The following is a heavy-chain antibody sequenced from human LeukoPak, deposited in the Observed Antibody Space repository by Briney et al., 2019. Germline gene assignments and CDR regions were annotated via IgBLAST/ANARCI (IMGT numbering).Heavy chain of an antibody. D-gene: IGHD3-22*01. V-gene: IGHV1-2*06. Sequence: SVKVSCKASGYTFTGYYMHWVRQAPGQGLEWMGRINPNSGGTNYAQKFQGRVTMTTDTSTSTAYMELRSLRSDDTAVYYCARDLDYYDTETEYYYYYGMDVWGQGTTVTVSS. J-gene: IGHJ6*02. CDR3: ARDLDYYDTETEYYYYYGMDV. CDR2: INPNSGGT. CDR1: GYTFTGYY.